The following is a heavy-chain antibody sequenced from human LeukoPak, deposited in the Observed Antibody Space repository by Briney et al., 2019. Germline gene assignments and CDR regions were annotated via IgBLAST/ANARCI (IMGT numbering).Heavy chain of an antibody. D-gene: IGHD6-19*01. J-gene: IGHJ4*02. CDR2: ISWDGGST. CDR1: GFTFDDYT. CDR3: AKDEGYSSGWYPTPFDY. Sequence: GGSLRLSCAASGFTFDDYTMHWVRQAPGKGLEWVSLISWDGGSTYYADSVKGRFTISRDNSKNSLYLQMNSLRTEDTALYYCAKDEGYSSGWYPTPFDYWGQGTLVTVSS. V-gene: IGHV3-43*01.